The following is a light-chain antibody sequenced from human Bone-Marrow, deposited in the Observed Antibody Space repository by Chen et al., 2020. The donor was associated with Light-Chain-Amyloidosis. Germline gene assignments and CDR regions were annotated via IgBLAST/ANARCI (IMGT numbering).Light chain of an antibody. V-gene: IGLV2-8*01. CDR3: QVWDRSSDRPV. CDR2: QVD. Sequence: QSALTQPPSASGSPGQSVTISCTGTSGDVGGYKYVSWYQQYPGKAPTLIIFQVDKRPSGIPERLSGSNSGNTATLTISRVEAGDEADYYCQVWDRSSDRPVFGGGTKLTVL. J-gene: IGLJ3*02. CDR1: SGDVGGYKY.